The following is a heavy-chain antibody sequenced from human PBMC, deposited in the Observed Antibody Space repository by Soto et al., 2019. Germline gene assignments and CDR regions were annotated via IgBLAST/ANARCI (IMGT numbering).Heavy chain of an antibody. D-gene: IGHD2-21*02. CDR1: GFTFSNYE. J-gene: IGHJ3*02. Sequence: GGSLRLSCVASGFTFSNYEMNWVRQAPGKGLEWVSYISTSGYIIYYADSVKGRFTISRDNAKNSLFLQMNSLRVEDTAVYYCARDSLTLTVDPPNAFDIWGQGTLVTVSS. V-gene: IGHV3-48*03. CDR3: ARDSLTLTVDPPNAFDI. CDR2: ISTSGYII.